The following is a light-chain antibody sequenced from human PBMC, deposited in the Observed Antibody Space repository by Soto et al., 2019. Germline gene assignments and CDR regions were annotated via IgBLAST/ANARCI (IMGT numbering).Light chain of an antibody. Sequence: QTVVTQEPSFSVSPGGTVTLTCGLGSGSVSTNYYPSWYQQTPGQAPRTLIYSTNTRSSGVPDRFSGSILGNKAALTITGAQADDESDYYCVLYMGSGIWVFGGGTQLTVL. CDR3: VLYMGSGIWV. J-gene: IGLJ3*02. CDR2: STN. V-gene: IGLV8-61*01. CDR1: SGSVSTNYY.